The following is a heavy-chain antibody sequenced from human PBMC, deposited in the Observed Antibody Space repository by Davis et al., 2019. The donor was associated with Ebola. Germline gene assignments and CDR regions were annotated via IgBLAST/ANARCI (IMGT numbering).Heavy chain of an antibody. D-gene: IGHD1-26*01. CDR3: ARLIRIVGATYLDY. CDR2: IYYSGST. CDR1: GGSISSSSYY. J-gene: IGHJ4*02. V-gene: IGHV4-39*01. Sequence: MPSETLSLTCTVSGGSISSSSYYWGWIRQPPGKGLEWIGSIYYSGSTYYNPSLKSRVTISVDTSKNQFSLKLSSVTAADTAVYYCARLIRIVGATYLDYWGQGTLVTVSS.